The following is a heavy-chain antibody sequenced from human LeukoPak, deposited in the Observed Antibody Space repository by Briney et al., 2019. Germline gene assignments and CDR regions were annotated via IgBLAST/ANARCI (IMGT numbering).Heavy chain of an antibody. J-gene: IGHJ6*03. D-gene: IGHD6-19*01. CDR3: ARRPKQWLVSAYYYYYMDV. CDR1: GFTFSSYS. CDR2: ISSSSSYI. Sequence: GSLRLSCAASGFTFSSYSMNWVRQAPGKGLEWVSSISSSSSYIYYADSVKGRFTISRDNAKNSLYLQMNSLRAEDTAVYYCARRPKQWLVSAYYYYYMDVWGKGTTVTISS. V-gene: IGHV3-21*01.